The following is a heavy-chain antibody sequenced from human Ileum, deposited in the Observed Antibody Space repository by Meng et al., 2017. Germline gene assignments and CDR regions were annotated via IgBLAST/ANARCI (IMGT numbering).Heavy chain of an antibody. D-gene: IGHD3-22*01. J-gene: IGHJ1*01. Sequence: SETLSLTCTVSGGSISSSSYYWGWIRQPPGKGLEWIGSIYYSGSTYYNPPLKSRVTISVDTSKNQFTLKLSSVTAADTAVYYCARGFSSSGSFQHWGQGTLVTVSS. V-gene: IGHV4-39*06. CDR2: IYYSGST. CDR3: ARGFSSSGSFQH. CDR1: GGSISSSSYY.